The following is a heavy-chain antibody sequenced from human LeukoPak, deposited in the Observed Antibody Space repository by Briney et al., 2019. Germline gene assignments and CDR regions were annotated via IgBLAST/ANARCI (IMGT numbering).Heavy chain of an antibody. CDR1: GGSFSGYY. Sequence: SETLSLTCAVYGGSFSGYYWSWIRQPPGKGLEWIGEINHSGTTNYNSSLKSRVTISLDTSKNQFSLKLSSVTAADTAVYYCARQVLVVPSAIADYYYMDVWGKGTTVTVSS. CDR2: INHSGTT. D-gene: IGHD2-2*02. V-gene: IGHV4-34*01. CDR3: ARQVLVVPSAIADYYYMDV. J-gene: IGHJ6*03.